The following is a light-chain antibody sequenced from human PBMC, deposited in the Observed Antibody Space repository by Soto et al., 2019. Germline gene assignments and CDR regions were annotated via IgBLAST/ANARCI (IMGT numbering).Light chain of an antibody. CDR1: SSDVGGYNY. J-gene: IGLJ1*01. CDR3: SSYVGSNNFV. CDR2: EVS. Sequence: QSVLTQPPSSSVSPGQSVTISCTGTSSDVGGYNYVSWYQQHPGKAPKLMIYEVSKRPSGVPDRFSGSKSGNTASLTVSGLQAEDEADYYCSSYVGSNNFVFGTGTKVTVL. V-gene: IGLV2-8*01.